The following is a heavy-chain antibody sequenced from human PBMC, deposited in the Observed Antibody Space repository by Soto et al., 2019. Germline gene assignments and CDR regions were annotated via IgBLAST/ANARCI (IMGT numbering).Heavy chain of an antibody. Sequence: QVHLVQSGAEVKKPGASVTVSCKTSGYTFVDYGISWVRQAPGQGLEWMGWISAYNGRANYAQSFQGRVTLTTDTYTTTAYLEMTSLRSDDTAVYSCARDGEKISSATYSVSYYYNGMDVWGQGTTVTVSS. J-gene: IGHJ6*02. CDR3: ARDGEKISSATYSVSYYYNGMDV. V-gene: IGHV1-18*01. CDR1: GYTFVDYG. CDR2: ISAYNGRA. D-gene: IGHD3-10*01.